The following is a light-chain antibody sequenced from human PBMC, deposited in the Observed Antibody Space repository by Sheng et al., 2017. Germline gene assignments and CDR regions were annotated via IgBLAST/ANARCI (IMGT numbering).Light chain of an antibody. CDR1: QGISSY. Sequence: IQLTQSPSSLSASIGDRVTITCRASQGISSYLAWYQQKPGKAPKLLIYAASTLQSGVPSRFSGSASGTDFTLTISSLQPEDFATYYCQQLNSYFSTFGGGTKVEIK. CDR3: QQLNSYFST. V-gene: IGKV1-9*01. CDR2: AAS. J-gene: IGKJ4*01.